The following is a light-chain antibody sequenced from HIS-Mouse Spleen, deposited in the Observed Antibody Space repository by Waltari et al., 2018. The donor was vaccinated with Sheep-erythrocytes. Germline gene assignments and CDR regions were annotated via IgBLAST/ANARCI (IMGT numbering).Light chain of an antibody. CDR3: QAWDSSTVV. J-gene: IGLJ2*01. Sequence: SYELTQPPSVSVSPGQTASITCSGDKLGAKYACWYHQKPGQSPVLVIYQDSKRHSGIPERFSGSNSGNTATLTISGTQAMDEADYYCQAWDSSTVVFGGGTKLTVL. CDR2: QDS. V-gene: IGLV3-1*01. CDR1: KLGAKY.